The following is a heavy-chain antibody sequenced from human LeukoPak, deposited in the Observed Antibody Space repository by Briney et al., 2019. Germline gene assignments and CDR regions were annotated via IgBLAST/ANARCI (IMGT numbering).Heavy chain of an antibody. CDR2: ISAYNGNT. D-gene: IGHD2-2*02. V-gene: IGHV1-18*01. CDR3: ARDPPQGGVVVPAAINAFDI. J-gene: IGHJ3*02. Sequence: GASVKVSCKASGYTFTSYGISWVRQAPGQGLEWMGWISAYNGNTNYAQKLQGRVTMTTDTSTSTAYMELRSLRSDDTAVYYCARDPPQGGVVVPAAINAFDIWGQGTMVTVSS. CDR1: GYTFTSYG.